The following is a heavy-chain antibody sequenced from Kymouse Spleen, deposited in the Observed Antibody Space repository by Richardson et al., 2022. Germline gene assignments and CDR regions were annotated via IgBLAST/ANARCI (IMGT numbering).Heavy chain of an antibody. CDR1: GGSFSGYY. D-gene: IGHD3-10*01. V-gene: IGHV4-34*01. CDR2: INHSGST. J-gene: IGHJ6*02. CDR3: ARGPGTMVRGVIEGYYYYGMDV. Sequence: QVQLQQWGAGLLKPSETLSLTCAVYGGSFSGYYWSWIRQPPGKGLEWIGEINHSGSTNYNPSLKSRVTISVDTSKNQFSLKLSSVTAADTAVYYCARGPGTMVRGVIEGYYYYGMDVWGQGTTVTVSS.